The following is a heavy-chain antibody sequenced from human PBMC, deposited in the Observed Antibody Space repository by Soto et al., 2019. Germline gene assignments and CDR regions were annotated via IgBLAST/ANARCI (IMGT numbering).Heavy chain of an antibody. D-gene: IGHD2-15*01. CDR2: INAGNGNT. J-gene: IGHJ3*02. Sequence: GASVKVSCKASGYTFTSYALHWVRQAPGQRLEWMGWINAGNGNTKYSKKFQGRVTITRDTSASTAYMELSSLRSEDTAVYYCARSSEYSRDAFDIWGQGTMVTVSS. CDR3: ARSSEYSRDAFDI. V-gene: IGHV1-3*01. CDR1: GYTFTSYA.